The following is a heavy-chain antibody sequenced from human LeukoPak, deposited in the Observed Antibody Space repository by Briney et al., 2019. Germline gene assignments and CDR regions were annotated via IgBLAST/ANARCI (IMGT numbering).Heavy chain of an antibody. Sequence: GESLKISCKGSGYSFTNYWIGWVRQMPGKGLEWMGIIYPGDSDTRYSPSFQGQVTISADKSISTAYLQWSSLKASDTAMYYCARTYYYDSSSYYDVITFDIWGQGTMVTVSS. J-gene: IGHJ3*02. D-gene: IGHD3-22*01. V-gene: IGHV5-51*01. CDR1: GYSFTNYW. CDR3: ARTYYYDSSSYYDVITFDI. CDR2: IYPGDSDT.